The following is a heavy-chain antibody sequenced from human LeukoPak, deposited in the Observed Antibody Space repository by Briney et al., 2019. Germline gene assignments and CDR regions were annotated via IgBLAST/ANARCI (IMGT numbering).Heavy chain of an antibody. CDR3: ARGVAALMDV. V-gene: IGHV3-7*04. J-gene: IGHJ6*03. Sequence: GGSLRLSCAASRFTFSNHWMNWVRQAPGKGLEWVANIKQDASEKYYVDSVRGRFTISRDNAKNSLYLQMDSLRGEDTAVCFCARGVAALMDVWGKGTTVTVSS. CDR1: RFTFSNHW. D-gene: IGHD6-6*01. CDR2: IKQDASEK.